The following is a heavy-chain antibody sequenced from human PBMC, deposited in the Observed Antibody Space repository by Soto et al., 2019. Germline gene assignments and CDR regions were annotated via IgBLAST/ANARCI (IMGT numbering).Heavy chain of an antibody. D-gene: IGHD3-3*01. J-gene: IGHJ3*02. CDR3: AKAIGIFGVVIAYNYAFDI. CDR1: GFTFSSYA. CDR2: ISGSGGST. Sequence: GGSLRLSCAASGFTFSSYAMSWVRQAPGKGLEWVSAISGSGGSTYYADSVKGRFTISRDNSKNTLYLQMNSLRAEDTAVYYCAKAIGIFGVVIAYNYAFDIWGQGTMVTVSS. V-gene: IGHV3-23*01.